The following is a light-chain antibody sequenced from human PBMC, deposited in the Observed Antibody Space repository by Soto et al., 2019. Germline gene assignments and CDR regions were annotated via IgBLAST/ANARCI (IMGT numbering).Light chain of an antibody. CDR3: QQYKSYPWT. CDR2: DAS. CDR1: QSISSW. Sequence: DIQMTQSPSTLSASVGDRVTITCRASQSISSWLAWYQQKPGKAPKLLIYDASSLESGVPSRFSGSGSGTEFTHTISSLQPDDFATYYCQQYKSYPWTFGQGTKVEIK. J-gene: IGKJ1*01. V-gene: IGKV1-5*01.